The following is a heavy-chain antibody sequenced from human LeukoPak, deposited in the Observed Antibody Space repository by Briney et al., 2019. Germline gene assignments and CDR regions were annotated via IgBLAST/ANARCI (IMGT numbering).Heavy chain of an antibody. CDR1: GYTFTGYY. Sequence: ASVKVSCKASGYTFTGYYMHWVRQAPGQGLEWMGRINPNSGGTNYAQKFQGRVTMTRDTSISTAYMELSRLRSDDTAVYYCARLDYDILTGYYRKDAFDIWGQGTMVTVSS. CDR3: ARLDYDILTGYYRKDAFDI. D-gene: IGHD3-9*01. CDR2: INPNSGGT. J-gene: IGHJ3*02. V-gene: IGHV1-2*06.